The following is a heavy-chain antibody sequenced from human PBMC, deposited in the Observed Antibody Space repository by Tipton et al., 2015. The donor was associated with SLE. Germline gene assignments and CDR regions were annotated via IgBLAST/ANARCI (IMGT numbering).Heavy chain of an antibody. Sequence: TLSLTCAVSGGSFSGYYWSWIRQPPGKVLEWIGEMNDSGSTKYNPSLKTRVTISVDTSKNQFSLNLNSVAASDTAVYYCASGRVAARPRSSSWYGGIDSWCQGTPVTVSS. CDR2: MNDSGST. CDR1: GGSFSGYY. J-gene: IGHJ4*02. CDR3: ASGRVAARPRSSSWYGGIDS. D-gene: IGHD6-13*01. V-gene: IGHV4-34*01.